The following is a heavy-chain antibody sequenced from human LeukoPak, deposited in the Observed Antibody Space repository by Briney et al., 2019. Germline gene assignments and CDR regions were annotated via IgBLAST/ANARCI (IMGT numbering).Heavy chain of an antibody. Sequence: GGSLRLSCTASGFTFSDHWMHWVRQVPGKGLVWVSRTTSDGSSTIYADSVKGRFTISRDNPKNTLYLQMNSLRAEDTAMYYCVRPDSSRSSNFFDIWGQGAMVTVSS. CDR1: GFTFSDHW. CDR2: TTSDGSST. V-gene: IGHV3-74*01. D-gene: IGHD6-6*01. J-gene: IGHJ3*02. CDR3: VRPDSSRSSNFFDI.